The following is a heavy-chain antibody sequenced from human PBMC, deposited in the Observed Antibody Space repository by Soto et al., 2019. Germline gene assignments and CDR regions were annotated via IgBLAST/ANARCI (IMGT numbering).Heavy chain of an antibody. D-gene: IGHD6-13*01. Sequence: PSETLSLTSLVSGGSISEKYWNWVRQPPGKGLEWIGLIFANGHTDYNPSLKSRVTMSVDASKNQFSLRLTSMTAADTAVYYCVASLAASGLNWLDPWGRGTLVTVSS. CDR3: VASLAASGLNWLDP. V-gene: IGHV4-4*07. J-gene: IGHJ5*02. CDR1: GGSISEKY. CDR2: IFANGHT.